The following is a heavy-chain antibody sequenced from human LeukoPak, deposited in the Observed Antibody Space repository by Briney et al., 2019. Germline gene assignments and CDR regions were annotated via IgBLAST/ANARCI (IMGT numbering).Heavy chain of an antibody. CDR1: GGSISSYY. CDR2: IYYSGST. Sequence: PSETLSLTCTVSGGSISSYYWSWIRQPPGKGLEWIGYIYYSGSTNYNPSLKSRVTISVDTSKNQFSLKPSSVTAADTAVYYCARSYYGSGSYSVPLDYWGQGTLVTVSS. J-gene: IGHJ4*02. D-gene: IGHD3-10*01. CDR3: ARSYYGSGSYSVPLDY. V-gene: IGHV4-59*01.